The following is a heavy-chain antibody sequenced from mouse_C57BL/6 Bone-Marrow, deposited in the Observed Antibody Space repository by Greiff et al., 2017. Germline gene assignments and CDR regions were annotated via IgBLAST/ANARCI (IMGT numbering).Heavy chain of an antibody. CDR3: TRFDDYDRGFDY. CDR1: GFTFSSYA. D-gene: IGHD2-4*01. J-gene: IGHJ2*01. V-gene: IGHV5-9-1*02. Sequence: EVQLQESGAGLVKPGGSLKLSCAASGFTFSSYAMSWVRQTPEKRLEWVAYISSGGDYIYYADTVKGRFTIARDNARNTRYLQMSSLKSEDTALYYCTRFDDYDRGFDYWGQGTTLTVSS. CDR2: ISSGGDYI.